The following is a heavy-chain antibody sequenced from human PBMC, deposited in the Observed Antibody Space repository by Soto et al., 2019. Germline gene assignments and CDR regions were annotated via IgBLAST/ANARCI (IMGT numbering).Heavy chain of an antibody. CDR3: ARGWGTAMAILKYYFDF. CDR2: MNPNSGNT. J-gene: IGHJ4*02. V-gene: IGHV1-8*02. Sequence: ASVKVSCKASGYTFTSHDINWVRQATGQGLEWMGWMNPNSGNTGYAQKFQGRVTMTRDTSVSTAYMELSSLRSEDTAVYYCARGWGTAMAILKYYFDFWGQGXLVTVYS. D-gene: IGHD5-18*01. CDR1: GYTFTSHD.